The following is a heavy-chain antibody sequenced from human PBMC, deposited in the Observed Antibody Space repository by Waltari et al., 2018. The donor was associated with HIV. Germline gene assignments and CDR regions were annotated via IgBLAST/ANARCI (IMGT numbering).Heavy chain of an antibody. V-gene: IGHV4-34*01. CDR1: GGSFSGYY. D-gene: IGHD3-3*01. CDR2: INHSGST. Sequence: QVQLQQWGAGLLKPSETLSLTCAVYGGSFSGYYWSWIRQPPGKGLEWIGEINHSGSTNYNPSLKSRVTISVDTSKNQFSLKLSSVTAADTAVYYCTNYDFWSGTGMDVWGQGTTVTVSS. CDR3: TNYDFWSGTGMDV. J-gene: IGHJ6*02.